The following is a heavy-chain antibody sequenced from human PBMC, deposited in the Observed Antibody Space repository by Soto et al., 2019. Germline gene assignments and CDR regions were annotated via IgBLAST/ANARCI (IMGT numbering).Heavy chain of an antibody. CDR2: IYPGDSDT. D-gene: IGHD6-19*01. J-gene: IGHJ3*02. V-gene: IGHV5-51*01. Sequence: GESLKISCKGSGYSFTSYWIGWVRQMPGKGLEWMGIIYPGDSDTRYSPSFQGQVTISADKSISTAYLQWSSLKASDTAMYYCARQAAYSSGWADAFDIWGQGTMVTVSS. CDR1: GYSFTSYW. CDR3: ARQAAYSSGWADAFDI.